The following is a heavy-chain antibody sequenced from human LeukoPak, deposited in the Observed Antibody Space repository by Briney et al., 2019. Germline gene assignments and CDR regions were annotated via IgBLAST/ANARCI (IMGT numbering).Heavy chain of an antibody. V-gene: IGHV3-21*01. CDR1: GFTFSSYS. D-gene: IGHD3-9*01. CDR3: ARDRPLYFDWLFEFDP. J-gene: IGHJ5*02. CDR2: ISSSSSYI. Sequence: GGSLRLSCAASGFTFSSYSMNWVRQAPGKGLEWVSSISSSSSYICYADSVKGRFTISRDNAKNSLYLQMNSLRAEDTAVYYCARDRPLYFDWLFEFDPWGQGTLVTVPS.